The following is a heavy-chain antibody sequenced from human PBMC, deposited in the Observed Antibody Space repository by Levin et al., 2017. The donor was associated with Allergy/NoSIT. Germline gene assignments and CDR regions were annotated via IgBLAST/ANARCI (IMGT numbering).Heavy chain of an antibody. V-gene: IGHV3-30*18. CDR2: ISYDGSDK. Sequence: PGGSLRLSCAASEFTFSSYAMNWVRQAPGKGLEWLAVISYDGSDKYYADSVKGRFTISRDNSKNTLYLHMTSLRAEDTAVYYCAKDRLGYCTASNCAHLEYWGQGTLVTVSS. CDR1: EFTFSSYA. D-gene: IGHD2-8*02. CDR3: AKDRLGYCTASNCAHLEY. J-gene: IGHJ4*02.